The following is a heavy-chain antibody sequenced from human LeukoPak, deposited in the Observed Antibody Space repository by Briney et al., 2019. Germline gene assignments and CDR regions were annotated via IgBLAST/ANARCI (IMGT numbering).Heavy chain of an antibody. D-gene: IGHD5/OR15-5a*01. J-gene: IGHJ6*03. Sequence: GGSLRLSCAASGFTFSSYAMSWVRQAPGKGLEWVSAISGSGGSTYYADSVKGRFTISRVNAKNTVYLQMNSLRAEDTAVYYCARTFSTNYMDVWGKGTTVTVSS. CDR1: GFTFSSYA. CDR3: ARTFSTNYMDV. V-gene: IGHV3-23*01. CDR2: ISGSGGST.